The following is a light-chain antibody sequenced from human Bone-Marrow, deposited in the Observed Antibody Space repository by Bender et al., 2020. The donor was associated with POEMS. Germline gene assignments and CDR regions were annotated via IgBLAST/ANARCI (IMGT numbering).Light chain of an antibody. Sequence: QSALTQPASVSGSPGQSITISCTGTASDVGSYSLVSWYQQHPGNSPKLMIYEGRKRPSAVCRRFSGSDSGDAPFLTIAGGRAEDEASYCCCSYAGFWVCGGGTNVTVL. V-gene: IGLV2-23*01. CDR1: ASDVGSYSL. CDR3: CSYAGFWV. J-gene: IGLJ3*02. CDR2: EGR.